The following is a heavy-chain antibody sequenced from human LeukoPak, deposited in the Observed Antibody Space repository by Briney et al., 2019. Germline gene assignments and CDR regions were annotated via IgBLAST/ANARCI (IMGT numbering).Heavy chain of an antibody. J-gene: IGHJ4*02. CDR3: ARDRGRYYDSRGFYWGYYFDS. CDR2: ISGSGDST. D-gene: IGHD3-22*01. CDR1: GFTFSTYA. V-gene: IGHV3-23*01. Sequence: GGSLRLSCAASGFTFSTYAVNWVRQAPGKGLEWVSTISGSGDSTYYADSVKGRFTISRDNSKDTLYLQMSSVRVDDTAVCYCARDRGRYYDSRGFYWGYYFDSWGQEILVTVST.